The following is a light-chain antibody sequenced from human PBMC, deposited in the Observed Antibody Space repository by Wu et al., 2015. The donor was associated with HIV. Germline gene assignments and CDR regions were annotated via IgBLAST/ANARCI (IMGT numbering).Light chain of an antibody. J-gene: IGKJ2*01. V-gene: IGKV3-15*01. Sequence: EIVMTQSPATLSVSPGERVTLSCRASQSINSKLAWYQQKPGQAPRLLIYDTSTRVTGIPARFSGSGSGTDFTLTINRLEPEDFAVYFCQQYTSSPPSYTFGQGTKLEIK. CDR3: QQYTSSPPSYT. CDR1: QSINSK. CDR2: DTS.